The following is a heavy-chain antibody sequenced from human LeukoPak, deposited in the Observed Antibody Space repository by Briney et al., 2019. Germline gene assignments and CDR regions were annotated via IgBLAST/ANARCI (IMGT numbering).Heavy chain of an antibody. CDR2: IYSGGST. Sequence: GGSLRLSCAASGFTVSSNYMSWIRQAPGKGLEWVSVIYSGGSTYYADSVKGRFTISRDNAKNSVYLQMNGLKAEDTAVYHCVGGPGWVFDLWGRGTLVTVSS. J-gene: IGHJ2*01. CDR1: GFTVSSNY. V-gene: IGHV3-53*01. D-gene: IGHD6-19*01. CDR3: VGGPGWVFDL.